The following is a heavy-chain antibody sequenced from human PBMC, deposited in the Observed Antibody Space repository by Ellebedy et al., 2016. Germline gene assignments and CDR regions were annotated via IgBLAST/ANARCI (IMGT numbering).Heavy chain of an antibody. CDR3: ARERGIDLLLDY. V-gene: IGHV3-30*03. J-gene: IGHJ4*02. Sequence: GESLKISXAASGFTFSSYGMHWVRQAPGKGLEWVAVISYDGSNKYYADSVKGRFTISRDNSKNTLYLQMNSLRAEDTAVYYCARERGIDLLLDYWGQGTLVTVSS. D-gene: IGHD2-15*01. CDR2: ISYDGSNK. CDR1: GFTFSSYG.